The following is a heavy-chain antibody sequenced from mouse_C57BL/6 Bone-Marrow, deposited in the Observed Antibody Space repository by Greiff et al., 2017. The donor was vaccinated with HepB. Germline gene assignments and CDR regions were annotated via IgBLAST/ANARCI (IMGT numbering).Heavy chain of an antibody. J-gene: IGHJ4*01. V-gene: IGHV1-64*01. CDR2: IHPNSGST. Sequence: VQLQQPGAELVKPGASVKLSCKASGYTFTSYWMHWVKQRPGQGLEWIGMIHPNSGSTNYNEKFKSKATLTVDKSSSTAYMQLSSLTSEDSAVYYCAVYGYYYAMDYWGQGTSVTVSS. CDR1: GYTFTSYW. CDR3: AVYGYYYAMDY. D-gene: IGHD1-1*01.